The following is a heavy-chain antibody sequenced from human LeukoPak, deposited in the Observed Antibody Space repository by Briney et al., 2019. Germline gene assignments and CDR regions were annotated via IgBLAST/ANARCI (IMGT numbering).Heavy chain of an antibody. CDR3: AKEWVVVTAMPNFVY. D-gene: IGHD2-21*02. CDR2: ISGSGGST. J-gene: IGHJ4*02. V-gene: IGHV3-23*01. CDR1: GFTFSSYA. Sequence: PGGSLRLSCEASGFTFSSYAMSWVRQAPGKGLEWVSAISGSGGSTYYADSVKGRFTISRDNSKNTLYLQMNSLRAEDTAVYYCAKEWVVVTAMPNFVYWGQGTLVTVSS.